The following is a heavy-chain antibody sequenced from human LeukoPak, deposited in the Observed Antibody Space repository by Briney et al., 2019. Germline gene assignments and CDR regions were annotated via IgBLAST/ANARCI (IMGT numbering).Heavy chain of an antibody. CDR3: ARVARIAAASFDY. V-gene: IGHV1-2*02. CDR2: INPNSGGT. D-gene: IGHD6-13*01. CDR1: GYTFTGYY. Sequence: GSVKVSCKASGYTFTGYYTHWVRQAPGQGLEWMGWINPNSGGTNYAQKFQGRVTMTRDTSISTAYMELSRLRSDDTAVYYCARVARIAAASFDYWGQGTLVTVSS. J-gene: IGHJ4*02.